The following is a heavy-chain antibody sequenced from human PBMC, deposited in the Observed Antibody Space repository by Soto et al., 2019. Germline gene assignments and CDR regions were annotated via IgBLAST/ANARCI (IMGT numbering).Heavy chain of an antibody. CDR2: INPNSGGT. Sequence: QVQLVQSGAEVKKPGASVKVSCKASGYTFTGYYMHWVRQAPGQGLEWMGWINPNSGGTNYAQKFQGRVTMTRDTSISTAYMELSRLRSDDTAVYYCAREYYVRSTVTTSMGYYGMDVWGQGTTATVSS. CDR1: GYTFTGYY. J-gene: IGHJ6*02. CDR3: AREYYVRSTVTTSMGYYGMDV. V-gene: IGHV1-2*02. D-gene: IGHD4-17*01.